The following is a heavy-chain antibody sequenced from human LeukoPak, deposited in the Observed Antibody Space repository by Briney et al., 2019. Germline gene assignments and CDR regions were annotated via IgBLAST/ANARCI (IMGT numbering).Heavy chain of an antibody. CDR1: GFTFSDYY. J-gene: IGHJ4*02. CDR3: AKEPNFQRPALCDY. CDR2: ISSSGSTI. D-gene: IGHD1-14*01. Sequence: KPGGSLRLSCAASGFTFSDYYMSWIRQAPGKGLEWVSYISSSGSTIYYADSVKGRFTISRDNSKNTLYLQMNSLRAEDTAVYYCAKEPNFQRPALCDYWGQGTLVTVSS. V-gene: IGHV3-11*01.